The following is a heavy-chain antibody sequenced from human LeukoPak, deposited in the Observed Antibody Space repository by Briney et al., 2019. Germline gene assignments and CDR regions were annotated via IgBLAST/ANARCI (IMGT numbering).Heavy chain of an antibody. CDR2: INHSGST. CDR3: AVLRGSGSYRRPYYYYYMDV. V-gene: IGHV4-34*01. Sequence: SETLSLTCAVYGGSFSGYYWSWIRQPPGKGLEWIGEINHSGSTNYNPSLKSRVTISVDTPKNQFSLKLSSVTAADTAVYYCAVLRGSGSYRRPYYYYYMDVWGKGTTVTISS. CDR1: GGSFSGYY. D-gene: IGHD3-10*01. J-gene: IGHJ6*03.